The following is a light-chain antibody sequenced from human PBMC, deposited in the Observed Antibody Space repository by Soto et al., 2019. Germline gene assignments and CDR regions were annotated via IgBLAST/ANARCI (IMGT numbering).Light chain of an antibody. CDR3: SSYTGSSTLYV. V-gene: IGLV2-14*01. J-gene: IGLJ1*01. CDR2: EVT. CDR1: SSGVGTYNY. Sequence: QSVLTQPASVSGSPGQSITISCTGTSSGVGTYNYVSWYQQHPGKAPKVMIYEVTYRPSGVSNRFSGSKSGNTASLTISGLQAEDESEYYCSSYTGSSTLYVFGTGTKATVL.